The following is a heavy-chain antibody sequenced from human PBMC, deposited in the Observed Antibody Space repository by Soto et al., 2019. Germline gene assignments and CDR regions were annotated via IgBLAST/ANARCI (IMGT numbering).Heavy chain of an antibody. CDR1: GYPLTGNY. V-gene: IGHV1-46*03. CDR3: ARGEPHSSGRNFDY. J-gene: IGHJ4*02. D-gene: IGHD6-19*01. Sequence: QVQLVQSGAEVKKPGASVKVSCTASGYPLTGNYIHWVRQGPGEGLEWMGKINPRGGTTRYGQKFQGRVSKTRDTSTSAVYMEMSSLRSYDTAVYYCARGEPHSSGRNFDYWCQGTLVIVSP. CDR2: INPRGGTT.